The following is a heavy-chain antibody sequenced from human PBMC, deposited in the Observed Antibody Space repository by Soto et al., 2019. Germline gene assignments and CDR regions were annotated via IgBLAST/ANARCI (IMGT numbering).Heavy chain of an antibody. V-gene: IGHV3-30-3*01. CDR2: ISYDGSNK. Sequence: GGSLRLSCAASGFTFSSYAMHWVRQAPGKGLEWVAVISYDGSNKYYADSVKGRFTISRDNSKNTLYLQMNSMRAEDTAVYYCARAARGFVVVVAANPLRYWGQGTLVTVSS. D-gene: IGHD2-15*01. CDR1: GFTFSSYA. CDR3: ARAARGFVVVVAANPLRY. J-gene: IGHJ4*02.